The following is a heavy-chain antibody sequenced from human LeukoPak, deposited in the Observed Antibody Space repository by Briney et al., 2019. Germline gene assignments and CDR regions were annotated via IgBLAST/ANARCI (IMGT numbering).Heavy chain of an antibody. CDR2: IANDGKDK. Sequence: GGSLRLSCAASGFTFSRYGLHWVRQAPGKGLEGVAVIANDGKDKKYADSVKGRFTISRDNSKSTLYLQMNSLRAEDTAMYYCAKDPQVGAAAYYFDSWGQGTLVTVSS. D-gene: IGHD2-2*01. CDR1: GFTFSRYG. V-gene: IGHV3-30*18. J-gene: IGHJ4*02. CDR3: AKDPQVGAAAYYFDS.